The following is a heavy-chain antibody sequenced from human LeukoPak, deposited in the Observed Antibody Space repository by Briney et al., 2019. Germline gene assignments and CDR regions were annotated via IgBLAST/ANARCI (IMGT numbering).Heavy chain of an antibody. D-gene: IGHD5-18*01. CDR1: GFTFSDYY. V-gene: IGHV3-11*01. J-gene: IGHJ3*02. Sequence: GGSLRLSCAASGFTFSDYYMSWIRQAPGKGLEWVSYISSSGSTIYYADSVKGRFTISRDNAKNSLYLQMNSLRAEDTAVYYCARGTRDTADDAFDIWGQGTMVTVSS. CDR2: ISSSGSTI. CDR3: ARGTRDTADDAFDI.